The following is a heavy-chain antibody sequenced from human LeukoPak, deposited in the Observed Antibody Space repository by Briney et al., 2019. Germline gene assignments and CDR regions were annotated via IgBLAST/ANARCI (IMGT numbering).Heavy chain of an antibody. Sequence: ASVTVSCKASGYTFTSYDINWVRQAAGQGLEWMGWMNPNSGNTGYAQKFQGRVTMTRNTSISTAYMELSSLRSEDTAVYYCARGQVGSSGWYYYYYYGMDVWGQGTTVTVSS. CDR2: MNPNSGNT. D-gene: IGHD6-19*01. CDR1: GYTFTSYD. CDR3: ARGQVGSSGWYYYYYYGMDV. J-gene: IGHJ6*02. V-gene: IGHV1-8*01.